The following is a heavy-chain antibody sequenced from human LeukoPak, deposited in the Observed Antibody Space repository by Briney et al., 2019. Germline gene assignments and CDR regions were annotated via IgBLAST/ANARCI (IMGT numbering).Heavy chain of an antibody. J-gene: IGHJ5*02. CDR2: IYYSGTT. D-gene: IGHD3-3*01. V-gene: IGHV4-39*01. CDR1: GGSITRSGYY. Sequence: SETLSLTCTLSGGSITRSGYYWGWIRQPPGKGLEWIGNIYYSGTTYYNPSLKSRVTISVDTSKNQFSLKLSSVTAADTAVYYCARPQRSGHLDLWGQGTLVIVSS. CDR3: ARPQRSGHLDL.